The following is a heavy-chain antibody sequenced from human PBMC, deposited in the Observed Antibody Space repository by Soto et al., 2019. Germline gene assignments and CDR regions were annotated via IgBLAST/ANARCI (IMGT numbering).Heavy chain of an antibody. Sequence: PGGSLRLSCAASGFTFSSYGMHWVRQAPGKGLEWVAVIWYDGSNKYYADSVKGRFTISRDNSKNTLYLQMNSLRAEDTAVYYCARDPWWAYSSSWYTYYYGMDVWGQGTTVTVSS. J-gene: IGHJ6*02. CDR2: IWYDGSNK. D-gene: IGHD6-13*01. CDR1: GFTFSSYG. CDR3: ARDPWWAYSSSWYTYYYGMDV. V-gene: IGHV3-33*01.